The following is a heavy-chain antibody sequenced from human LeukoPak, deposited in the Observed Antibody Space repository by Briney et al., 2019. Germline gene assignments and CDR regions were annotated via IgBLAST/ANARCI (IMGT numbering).Heavy chain of an antibody. CDR1: GGSISSGGYY. CDR2: IYYSGST. J-gene: IGHJ4*02. D-gene: IGHD3-22*01. CDR3: ARGAKNGYYDSSGYVDY. Sequence: PSETLSLTCTVSGGSISSGGYYWSWIRQHPGKGLEWIGYIYYSGSTCYNPSLKSRVTISVDTSKNQFSLKLSSVTAADTAVYYCARGAKNGYYDSSGYVDYWGQGTLVTVSS. V-gene: IGHV4-31*03.